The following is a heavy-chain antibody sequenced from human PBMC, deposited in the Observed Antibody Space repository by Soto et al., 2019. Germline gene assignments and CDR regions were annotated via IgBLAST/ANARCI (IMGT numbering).Heavy chain of an antibody. J-gene: IGHJ4*02. CDR3: ARGSAHIQLEAFDC. D-gene: IGHD1-1*01. Sequence: EVQLVESGGGLVKPGESLRLSCVVSDFTFSDYTMHWVRQAPGKGLEWVSAISSNSYHIYYADSVKGRFTTSRDNARKSLYLQMNSLRADDTAVYYCARGSAHIQLEAFDCWCQGTLVTVSS. CDR1: DFTFSDYT. V-gene: IGHV3-21*01. CDR2: ISSNSYHI.